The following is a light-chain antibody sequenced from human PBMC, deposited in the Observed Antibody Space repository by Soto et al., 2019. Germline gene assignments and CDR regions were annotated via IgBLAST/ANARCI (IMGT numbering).Light chain of an antibody. CDR1: QSVSSSY. CDR2: GAS. Sequence: EIVLTQSPGTLSLSPGERTTLSCRASQSVSSSYLAWYQQKPGQAPRLLIYGASNTATGIPARFSGSGSGTDFTLTISSLEPEDFAVYYCQQRSNWTLTFGGGTKVDIK. CDR3: QQRSNWTLT. V-gene: IGKV3D-20*02. J-gene: IGKJ4*01.